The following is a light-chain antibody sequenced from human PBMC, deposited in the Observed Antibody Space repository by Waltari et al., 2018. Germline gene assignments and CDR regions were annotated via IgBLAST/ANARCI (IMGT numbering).Light chain of an antibody. J-gene: IGKJ1*01. CDR1: QSVSNN. V-gene: IGKV3-15*01. CDR3: QQYNVWPRT. Sequence: VMTQSPATLSESPGKMVTLTCRASQSVSNNVAWYQQRPGQAPRRRIYGVSTRATDVPAKFSGSRSGTEVTLTINTLQSEDAATYYCQQYNVWPRTFGQGTKVEI. CDR2: GVS.